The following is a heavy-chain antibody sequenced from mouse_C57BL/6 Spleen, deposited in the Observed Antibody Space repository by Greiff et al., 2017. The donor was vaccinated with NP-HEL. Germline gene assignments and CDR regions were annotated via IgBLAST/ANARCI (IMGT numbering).Heavy chain of an antibody. CDR1: GYTFTSYW. CDR3: SREGITTVLATADY. Sequence: QVQLQQPGAELVKPGASVKMSCKASGYTFTSYWITWVKQRPGQGLEWIGDIYPGSGSTNYNEKFKSKATLTVDTSSSTAYMQLSSLTSEDSAVYYCSREGITTVLATADYWGQGTTLTVSS. CDR2: IYPGSGST. J-gene: IGHJ2*01. D-gene: IGHD1-1*01. V-gene: IGHV1-55*01.